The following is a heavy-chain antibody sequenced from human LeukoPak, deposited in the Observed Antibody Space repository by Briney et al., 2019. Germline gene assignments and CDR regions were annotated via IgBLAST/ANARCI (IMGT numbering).Heavy chain of an antibody. V-gene: IGHV1-69*01. D-gene: IGHD1-26*01. CDR1: GGTFSSYA. J-gene: IGHJ3*02. CDR3: ARDRKWEPQQPDAFDI. Sequence: SVKGSCKASGGTFSSYAISWVRQAPGQGLEWMGGIIPIFGTANYAQKFQGRVTITADESTSTAYMELSSLRSEDTAVYYCARDRKWEPQQPDAFDIWGQGTMVTVSS. CDR2: IIPIFGTA.